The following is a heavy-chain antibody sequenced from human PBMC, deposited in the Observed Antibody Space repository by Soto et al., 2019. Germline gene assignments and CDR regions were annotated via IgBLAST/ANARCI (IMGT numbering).Heavy chain of an antibody. J-gene: IGHJ6*02. Sequence: WVLRLSCAASGFTFSSYDMHWVRQATGKGLEWVSAIGTAGDTYYPGSAKGRFTISRENAKNSLYLQMNRLRAGDTAVYYCARERAVAVAGVGGMDVWGQGTTVTVS. CDR2: IGTAGDT. V-gene: IGHV3-13*01. D-gene: IGHD6-19*01. CDR1: GFTFSSYD. CDR3: ARERAVAVAGVGGMDV.